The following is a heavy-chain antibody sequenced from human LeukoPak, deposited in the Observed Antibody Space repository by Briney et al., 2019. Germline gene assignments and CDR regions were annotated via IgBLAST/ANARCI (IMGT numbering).Heavy chain of an antibody. CDR2: INPNSGGT. V-gene: IGHV1-2*06. Sequence: ASVKVSCKASGCTFTGYYMHWVRQATGQGLEWMGRINPNSGGTNYAQKFQGRVTMTRDTSISTAYMELSRLRSDDTAVYYCAGIQLWATEYWGQGTLVTVSS. CDR3: AGIQLWATEY. J-gene: IGHJ4*02. D-gene: IGHD5-18*01. CDR1: GCTFTGYY.